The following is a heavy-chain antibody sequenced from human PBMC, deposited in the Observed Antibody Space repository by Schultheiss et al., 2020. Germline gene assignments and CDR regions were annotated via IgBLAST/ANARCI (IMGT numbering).Heavy chain of an antibody. CDR1: GFTFSNAW. CDR3: ARGVGRAVAGKGGFDY. V-gene: IGHV4-34*01. Sequence: ESLKISCAASGFTFSNAWMSWIRQPPGKGLEWIGEINHSGSTNYNPSLKSRVTISVDTSKNQFSLKLSSVTAADTAVYYCARGVGRAVAGKGGFDYWGQGTLVTVSS. J-gene: IGHJ4*02. CDR2: INHSGST. D-gene: IGHD6-19*01.